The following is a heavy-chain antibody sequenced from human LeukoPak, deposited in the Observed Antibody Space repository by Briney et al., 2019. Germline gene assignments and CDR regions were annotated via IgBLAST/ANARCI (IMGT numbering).Heavy chain of an antibody. Sequence: SVKVSCKASGGTFSSYAISWVRQAPGQGLEWMGRIIPILGIANYAQKFQGRVTITADKSTSTAYMELSSLRSVDTAVYYCVYGSGSYLEDYWGQGTLVTVSS. D-gene: IGHD3-10*01. CDR2: IIPILGIA. J-gene: IGHJ4*02. CDR3: VYGSGSYLEDY. CDR1: GGTFSSYA. V-gene: IGHV1-69*04.